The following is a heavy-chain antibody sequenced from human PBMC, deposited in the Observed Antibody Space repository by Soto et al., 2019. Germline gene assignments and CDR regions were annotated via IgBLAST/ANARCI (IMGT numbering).Heavy chain of an antibody. Sequence: SETLSLTCTVSGDSISSYSWSWIRQPPGKGLEWIGEINHSGSTNYNPSLKSRVTISVDTSKNQFSLKLSSVTAADTAVYYCARVDSRDSSPEIDYWGQGTLVT. CDR2: INHSGST. J-gene: IGHJ4*02. CDR3: ARVDSRDSSPEIDY. CDR1: GDSISSYS. D-gene: IGHD3-22*01. V-gene: IGHV4-34*01.